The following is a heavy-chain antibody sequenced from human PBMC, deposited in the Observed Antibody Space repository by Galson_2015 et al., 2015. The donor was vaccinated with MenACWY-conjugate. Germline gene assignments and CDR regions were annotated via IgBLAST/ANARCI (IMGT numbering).Heavy chain of an antibody. CDR3: ARHPPGGRGMDV. CDR2: IDPHNSNT. J-gene: IGHJ6*02. D-gene: IGHD1-26*01. Sequence: QSGAEVKKPGESLTISCKGSGYSFTNYWIGWARQMPGRGLEWMGLIDPHNSNTRYSPSFQGKVTISADESISTAFLQWSSLKASDTAVYYCARHPPGGRGMDVWGRGTTVTVSS. V-gene: IGHV5-51*01. CDR1: GYSFTNYW.